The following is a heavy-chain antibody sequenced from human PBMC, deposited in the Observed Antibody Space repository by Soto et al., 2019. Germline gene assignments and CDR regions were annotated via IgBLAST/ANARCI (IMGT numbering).Heavy chain of an antibody. CDR3: ARRSSTSCYALYCDWFDP. V-gene: IGHV4-31*03. D-gene: IGHD2-2*01. CDR2: IYYSGST. J-gene: IGHJ5*02. CDR1: GGSISTGGYY. Sequence: SETLSLTCTVSGGSISTGGYYWNWIRQDPGKGLEWIGYIYYSGSTYYNPSLKSRITISVDTSKNQFSLKLSSVTAADTAVYYCARRSSTSCYALYCDWFDPWGQGTLVTVSS.